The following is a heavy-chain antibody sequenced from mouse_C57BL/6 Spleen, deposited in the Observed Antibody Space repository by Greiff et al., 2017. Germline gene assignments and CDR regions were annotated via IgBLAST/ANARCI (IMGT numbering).Heavy chain of an antibody. CDR1: GYTFTDYE. D-gene: IGHD2-4*01. J-gene: IGHJ2*01. V-gene: IGHV1-15*01. CDR3: TYDYDDGDY. CDR2: IDPETGGT. Sequence: VQLQQSGAELVRPGASVTLSCKASGYTFTDYEMHWVKQTPVHGLEWIGAIDPETGGTAYNQKFKGKAILTADKSSSTAYMELRSLTSEDSAVYYCTYDYDDGDYWGQGTTLTVSS.